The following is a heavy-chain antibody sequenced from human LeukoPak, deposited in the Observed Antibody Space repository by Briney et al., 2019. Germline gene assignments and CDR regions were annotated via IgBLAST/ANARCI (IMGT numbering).Heavy chain of an antibody. D-gene: IGHD2-21*01. Sequence: GGSLRLSYAASGFAFSSYWASWVRQAPGKGLEWVANINQDGSGQNYVDSVRGRFTISRDNAKNSAYLQMDSLRVEDTAVYYCARSLWPEDYWGQGILVTVSS. CDR3: ARSLWPEDY. J-gene: IGHJ4*02. CDR1: GFAFSSYW. CDR2: INQDGSGQ. V-gene: IGHV3-7*01.